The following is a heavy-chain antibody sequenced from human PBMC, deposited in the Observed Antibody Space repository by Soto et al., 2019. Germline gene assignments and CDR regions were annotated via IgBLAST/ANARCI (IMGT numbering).Heavy chain of an antibody. CDR2: ISYDGSNK. D-gene: IGHD3-22*01. V-gene: IGHV3-30*03. Sequence: GGSLRLSCAASGFTFSSYGMHWVRQAPGKGLEWVAVISYDGSNKYYADSVKGRFTISRDNSKNTLYLQMNSLRAEDTAVYYCARSYDSSGYYRAPVDYWGQGTLVTVSS. CDR3: ARSYDSSGYYRAPVDY. CDR1: GFTFSSYG. J-gene: IGHJ4*02.